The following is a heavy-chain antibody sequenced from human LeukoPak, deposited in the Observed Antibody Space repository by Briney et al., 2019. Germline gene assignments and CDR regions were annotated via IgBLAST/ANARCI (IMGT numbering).Heavy chain of an antibody. D-gene: IGHD1-26*01. J-gene: IGHJ4*02. CDR2: ISGSGGST. Sequence: GGSLRLSCAASGFTFSSYAMSWVRQAPGKGLEWVSAISGSGGSTYYADSVKGRFTISRDNSKNTLYLQMNSLRAEDTAVYYCVKDNRGATRFDYWGQGTLVTVSS. V-gene: IGHV3-23*01. CDR3: VKDNRGATRFDY. CDR1: GFTFSSYA.